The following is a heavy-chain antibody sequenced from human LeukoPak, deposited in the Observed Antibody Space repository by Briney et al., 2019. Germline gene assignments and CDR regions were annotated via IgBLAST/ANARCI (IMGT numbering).Heavy chain of an antibody. D-gene: IGHD3-10*01. J-gene: IGHJ5*02. CDR3: ARGLGPRFDP. CDR2: INHSGST. V-gene: IGHV4-34*01. CDR1: GGPFSGYY. Sequence: SETLSLTCAVYGGPFSGYYWSWIRQPPGKGLEWIGEINHSGSTNYNPSLKSRVTISVDTSKNQFSLKLSSVAAADTAVYYCARGLGPRFDPWGQGTLVTVSS.